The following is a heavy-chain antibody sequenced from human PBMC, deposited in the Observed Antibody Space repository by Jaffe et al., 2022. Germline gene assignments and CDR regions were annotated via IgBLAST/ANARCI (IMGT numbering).Heavy chain of an antibody. CDR1: GGSISSSSYY. V-gene: IGHV4-39*01. D-gene: IGHD2-2*01. CDR3: ARFCSGNIVVVPAARNDAFDI. J-gene: IGHJ3*02. CDR2: IYYSGST. Sequence: QLQLQESGPGLVKPSETLSLTCTVSGGSISSSSYYWGWIRQPPGKGLEWIGSIYYSGSTYYNPSLKSRVTISVDTSKNQFSLKLSSVTAADTAVYYCARFCSGNIVVVPAARNDAFDIWGQGTMVTVSS.